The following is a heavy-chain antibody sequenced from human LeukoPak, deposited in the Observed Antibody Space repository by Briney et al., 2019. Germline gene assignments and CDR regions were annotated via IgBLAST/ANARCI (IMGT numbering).Heavy chain of an antibody. CDR3: ARSVGLDS. D-gene: IGHD1-26*01. CDR1: GFTLSTYT. V-gene: IGHV3-21*01. J-gene: IGHJ5*01. CDR2: ITSSSSHM. Sequence: GGSLRLSCAASGFTLSTYTMNWVRQAPGKGLGWVSSITSSSSHMYYADSVKGRFTISRDNAENSLHLQMNSLRAEDTAIYYCARSVGLDSWGQGTLVTVSS.